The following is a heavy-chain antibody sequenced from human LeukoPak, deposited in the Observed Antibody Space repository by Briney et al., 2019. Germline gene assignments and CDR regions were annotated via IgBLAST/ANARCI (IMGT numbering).Heavy chain of an antibody. J-gene: IGHJ4*02. CDR3: ARLVSFDY. CDR1: GGSFSGYY. V-gene: IGHV4-34*01. Sequence: SETLSLTCAVYGGSFSGYYWSWIRQPPGKGLEWIGEINHSGSTNYNPSLKSRVTISVDTSKNQFSLKLSSVIAADTAVYYCARLVSFDYWGQGTLVTVSS. CDR2: INHSGST.